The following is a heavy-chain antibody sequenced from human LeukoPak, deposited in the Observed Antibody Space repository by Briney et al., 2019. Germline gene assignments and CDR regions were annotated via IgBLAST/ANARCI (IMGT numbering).Heavy chain of an antibody. D-gene: IGHD2-8*01. CDR2: IIPILGIA. CDR1: GGTFSSYT. J-gene: IGHJ4*02. CDR3: AADVDIVLMVYAKGVDY. V-gene: IGHV1-69*02. Sequence: ASVKVSCKASGGTFSSYTISWVRQAPGQGLEWTGRIIPILGIANYAQKFQGRVTITADKSTSTAYMELSSLRSEDTAVYYCAADVDIVLMVYAKGVDYWGQGTLVTVSS.